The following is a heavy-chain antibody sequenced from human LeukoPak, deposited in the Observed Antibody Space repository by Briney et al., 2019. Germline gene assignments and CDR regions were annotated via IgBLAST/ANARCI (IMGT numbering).Heavy chain of an antibody. CDR2: IYYSGST. V-gene: IGHV4-59*03. Sequence: SETLSLTCTVSGGSISSYYWSWIRQPPGQGLEWIGYIYYSGSTNYNPSLTRRFTISLDTSMNQFSLNMSSLTAAHTAVHYCPKVVRGSPPYFDYWGQGTLVTVSS. CDR3: PKVVRGSPPYFDY. D-gene: IGHD1-26*01. CDR1: GGSISSYY. J-gene: IGHJ4*02.